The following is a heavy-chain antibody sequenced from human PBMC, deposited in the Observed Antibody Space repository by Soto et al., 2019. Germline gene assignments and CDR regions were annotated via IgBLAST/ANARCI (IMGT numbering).Heavy chain of an antibody. CDR1: EFRANTFD. CDR3: ARGPKCGFSGSRTRTQYYFYGMDV. D-gene: IGHD5-12*01. J-gene: IGHJ6*02. CDR2: VWLDGSKK. V-gene: IGHV3-33*01. Sequence: PGGSLGLSSVAYEFRANTFDIRWVRQAAGEGLSGMAGVWLDGSKKFHAESVKGRIDIPRDISKNTVYLEMNRLRVEDTAVYFCARGPKCGFSGSRTRTQYYFYGMDVWGQGTTVHVSS.